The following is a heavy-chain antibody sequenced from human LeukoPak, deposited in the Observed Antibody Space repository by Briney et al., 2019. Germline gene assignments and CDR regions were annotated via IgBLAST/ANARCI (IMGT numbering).Heavy chain of an antibody. J-gene: IGHJ4*02. Sequence: GGSLRLSCAASGFTFSSYGMHWVRQAPGKGLEWVAVIWYDGSNKYYADSVKGRFTISRDNSKNTLYLQMNSLRAEDTAVYYCARERVIPAVVVPAAILDYWGQGPLVTVSS. V-gene: IGHV3-33*01. D-gene: IGHD2-2*02. CDR1: GFTFSSYG. CDR2: IWYDGSNK. CDR3: ARERVIPAVVVPAAILDY.